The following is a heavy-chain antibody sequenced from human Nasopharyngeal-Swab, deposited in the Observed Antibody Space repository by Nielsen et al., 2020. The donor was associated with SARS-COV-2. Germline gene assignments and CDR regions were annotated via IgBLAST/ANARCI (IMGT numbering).Heavy chain of an antibody. Sequence: SGPTLVKPTQTLTLTCTFSGFSLSTSGMCVSWIRQPPGKALEWLALIDWDDDKYYSTSLKTRLTISKDTSKNQVALTMTNMDPVDTATYYCARIQAMITFGGANYYGMDVWGQGTTVTVSS. CDR1: GFSLSTSGMC. CDR2: IDWDDDK. D-gene: IGHD3-16*01. CDR3: ARIQAMITFGGANYYGMDV. V-gene: IGHV2-70*01. J-gene: IGHJ6*02.